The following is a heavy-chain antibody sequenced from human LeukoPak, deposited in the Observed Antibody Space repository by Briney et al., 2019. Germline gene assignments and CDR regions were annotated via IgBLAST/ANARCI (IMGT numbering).Heavy chain of an antibody. J-gene: IGHJ4*02. Sequence: SETLSLTCTVSGGSIRSYYRSWIRQPPGKGLEWVGYIFYSGTTDSNPSLKSRVTISVDTSKNQFSLQLSSVTAADTAVYYCARTYCSGGSCHFDYWGQGTLVTVSS. CDR1: GGSIRSYY. V-gene: IGHV4-59*08. CDR3: ARTYCSGGSCHFDY. CDR2: IFYSGTT. D-gene: IGHD2-15*01.